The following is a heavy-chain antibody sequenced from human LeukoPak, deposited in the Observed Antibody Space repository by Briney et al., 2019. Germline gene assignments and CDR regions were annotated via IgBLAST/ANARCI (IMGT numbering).Heavy chain of an antibody. Sequence: PGGSLRLSCAAAGFTFSSYEMNWVRQAPGKGLEWVSYISSSGSTIYYADSVKGRFTISRDNATNSLYLQMHSLRAEDTAVYYCAREGYMATINYWGQGTLVTVSS. D-gene: IGHD5-24*01. CDR2: ISSSGSTI. V-gene: IGHV3-48*03. CDR1: GFTFSSYE. J-gene: IGHJ4*02. CDR3: AREGYMATINY.